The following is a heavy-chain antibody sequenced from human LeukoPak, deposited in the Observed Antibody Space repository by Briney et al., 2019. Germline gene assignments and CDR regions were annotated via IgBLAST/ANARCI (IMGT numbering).Heavy chain of an antibody. CDR3: ARALTTGGRNAVDV. V-gene: IGHV3-30-3*01. J-gene: IGHJ6*02. CDR2: ISYDGSNE. CDR1: GFTFGSYA. Sequence: PGRSLRLSCAASGFTFGSYAMHWVRQAPGKGLEWVAVISYDGSNEYYADSVKGRFTISRDNSKNTLYVQMNSLRADDTAVYYCARALTTGGRNAVDVWGQGTTVTVSS. D-gene: IGHD4-17*01.